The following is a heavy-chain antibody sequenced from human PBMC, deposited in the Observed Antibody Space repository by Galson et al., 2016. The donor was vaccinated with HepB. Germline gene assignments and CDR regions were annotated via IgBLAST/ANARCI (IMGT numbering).Heavy chain of an antibody. D-gene: IGHD3-22*01. V-gene: IGHV1-3*01. CDR1: GYTFTTYA. J-gene: IGHJ4*02. CDR2: LNAANANT. Sequence: SVKVSCKASGYTFTTYALHWVRQAPGQRLEWMGWLNAANANTKYSQNFQGRVTITWDTSAATGYMELSSLRSEDTAMYYCARERRNSYNSSAYYDYWGQRTLVTVSS. CDR3: ARERRNSYNSSAYYDY.